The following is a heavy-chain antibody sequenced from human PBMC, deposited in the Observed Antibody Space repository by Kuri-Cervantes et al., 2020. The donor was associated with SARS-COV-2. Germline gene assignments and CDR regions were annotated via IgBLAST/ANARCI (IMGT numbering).Heavy chain of an antibody. CDR3: ARGSKTTVVTPVS. CDR2: IPYDVSNK. V-gene: IGHV3-30-3*01. CDR1: GFTFSSYT. Sequence: GGSRRPSGVPAGFTFSSYTMHWVRQAPGKGLEWVAVIPYDVSNKYYTDSVKGRFTISRDNSKNTLYLQMNSLRAEDTAVYYCARGSKTTVVTPVSWGQGTLVTVSS. D-gene: IGHD4-23*01. J-gene: IGHJ4*02.